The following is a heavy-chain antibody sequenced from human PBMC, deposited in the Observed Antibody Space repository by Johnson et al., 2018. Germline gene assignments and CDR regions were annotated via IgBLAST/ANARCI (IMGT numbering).Heavy chain of an antibody. Sequence: QVQLVESGGGVVQPGRSLRLSCAASGFTFNRYGMHWVRQAPGKGLVWVALISYDGSNKYYADSVKGRCTISRDKSKKKGYLHMTGLRAEYPALYYCGNGLDIMKGNHPPEGALDVWGPGTMVTVSA. J-gene: IGHJ3*01. CDR1: GFTFNRYG. D-gene: IGHD3-9*01. CDR3: GNGLDIMKGNHPPEGALDV. CDR2: ISYDGSNK. V-gene: IGHV3-30*18.